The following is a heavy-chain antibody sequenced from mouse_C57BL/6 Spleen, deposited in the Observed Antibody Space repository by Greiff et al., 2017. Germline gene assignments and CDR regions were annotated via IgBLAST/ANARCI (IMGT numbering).Heavy chain of an antibody. CDR2: IYPCSGDT. Sequence: QVQLQQSGAELARPGASVKLSCKASGYTFTSYGISWVKQSTGQGLEWIGEIYPCSGDTYYNEKFKGKATLTADNYYSTAYLELRSLTSEDSAVYCCAREGLTVYSFDYWGQGTSVTVSA. J-gene: IGHJ4*01. V-gene: IGHV1-81*01. CDR1: GYTFTSYG. CDR3: AREGLTVYSFDY. D-gene: IGHD1-1*01.